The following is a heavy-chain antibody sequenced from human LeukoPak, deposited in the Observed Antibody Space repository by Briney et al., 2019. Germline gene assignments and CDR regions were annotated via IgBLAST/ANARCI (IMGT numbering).Heavy chain of an antibody. CDR3: ARLVVRGPYDDY. CDR1: GYTVTGYY. CDR2: INPNSGGT. D-gene: IGHD3-10*01. Sequence: ASVKVSCKASGYTVTGYYMHWVRQAPGQGLEWMGRINPNSGGTNYAQKFQGRVAMTRDTSISTAYMELSRLRSDDTAVYYCARLVVRGPYDDYWGQGTLVTVSS. V-gene: IGHV1-2*06. J-gene: IGHJ4*02.